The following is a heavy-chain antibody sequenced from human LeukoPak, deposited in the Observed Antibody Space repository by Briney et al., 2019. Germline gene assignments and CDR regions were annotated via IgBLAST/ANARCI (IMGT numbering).Heavy chain of an antibody. CDR1: GFSFSIYA. J-gene: IGHJ5*02. CDR3: AKGAPAGMFDP. V-gene: IGHV3-23*01. D-gene: IGHD3-10*01. Sequence: DPGGSLRLSCAASGFSFSIYAMSWVRQAPGKGLEWVSTISGSSANTYYADSVKGRITISRDNSKNTLYLQMNSLRAEDTAVYYCAKGAPAGMFDPWGQGTLVTVSS. CDR2: ISGSSANT.